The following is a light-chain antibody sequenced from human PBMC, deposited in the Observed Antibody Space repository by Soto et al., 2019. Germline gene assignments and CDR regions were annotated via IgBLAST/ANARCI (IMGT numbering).Light chain of an antibody. CDR3: QQRYKPPRS. J-gene: IGKJ2*04. CDR1: QGVSAY. CDR2: AAS. V-gene: IGKV1-39*01. Sequence: DIPMTQSPSSLSASVGDRVTITCRASQGVSAYLLWYQQRQGTAPKLLIYAASNLLSGVPSRFSSSGSGTNFTDTISSLQCEDFATYYRQQRYKPPRSVGQGTKLETK.